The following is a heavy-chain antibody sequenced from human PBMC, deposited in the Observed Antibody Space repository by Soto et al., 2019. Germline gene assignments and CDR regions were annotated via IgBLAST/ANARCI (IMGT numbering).Heavy chain of an antibody. CDR3: ARDVQGDF. J-gene: IGHJ4*02. CDR2: IYYSGST. Sequence: QVQLQESGPGLVKPSETLSLTCTVSGVSISTYYWSWIRQPPGKGLEWIGYIYYSGSTHHNPSLQSRVTMSVDTSKNQFSLKLSSVTAADTAGYYCARDVQGDFWGQGTLVTVSS. V-gene: IGHV4-59*12. D-gene: IGHD3-10*02. CDR1: GVSISTYY.